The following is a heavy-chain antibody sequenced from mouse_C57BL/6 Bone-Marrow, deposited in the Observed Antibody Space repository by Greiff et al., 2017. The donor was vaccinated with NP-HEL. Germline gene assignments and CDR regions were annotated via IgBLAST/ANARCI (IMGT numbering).Heavy chain of an antibody. Sequence: QVQLLQSGPELVKPGASVKISCKAPGYAFRSSWMNWVKQWPGKGLEWIGRIYPGDGDTNYHGKFKGKATLTAEQSSSTAFMILRSLTAGDSAVYFCARWRMTTVPFDVWGTGTTVTVSS. D-gene: IGHD2-4*01. CDR2: IYPGDGDT. V-gene: IGHV1-82*01. CDR1: GYAFRSSW. CDR3: ARWRMTTVPFDV. J-gene: IGHJ1*03.